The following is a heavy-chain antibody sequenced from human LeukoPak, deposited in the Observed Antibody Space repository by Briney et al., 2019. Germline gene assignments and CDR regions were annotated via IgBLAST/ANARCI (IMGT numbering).Heavy chain of an antibody. CDR1: GGTFSSYS. V-gene: IGHV1-69*04. CDR2: IIPICGIA. J-gene: IGHJ4*02. D-gene: IGHD3-3*01. CDR3: ARDHGVRFLEWLAY. Sequence: ASVKVSCKASGGTFSSYSISWVRQAPGQGLEWMGRIIPICGIANYAQKFQGRVTITADKSTTTAYMELSSLRPADTPVYYCARDHGVRFLEWLAYWGQGTLVTVSS.